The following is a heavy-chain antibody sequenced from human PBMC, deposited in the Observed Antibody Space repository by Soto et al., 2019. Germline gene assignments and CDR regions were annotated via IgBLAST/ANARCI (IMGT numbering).Heavy chain of an antibody. V-gene: IGHV1-69*01. D-gene: IGHD3-22*01. CDR2: IIPIFGTA. Sequence: QVQLVQSGAEVKKPGSSVKVSCKASGGTFSSYAISWVRQAPGQGLEGMGGIIPIFGTANYAQKFQGRVTIAADESTSTAYMELSSLRSEDTAVYYCASFLSAEDSSGYFDYWGQGTLVTVSS. CDR3: ASFLSAEDSSGYFDY. J-gene: IGHJ4*02. CDR1: GGTFSSYA.